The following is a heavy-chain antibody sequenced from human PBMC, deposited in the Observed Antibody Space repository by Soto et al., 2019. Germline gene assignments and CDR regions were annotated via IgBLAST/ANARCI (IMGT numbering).Heavy chain of an antibody. CDR1: GFTFSNYA. Sequence: SLKISVLASGFTFSNYAMHCVLQAPGKGLGWVAVISSDGSEKYYLDSVRDRFTISRDNSKNTLYLQMNNLRPEDTAMYYCANSWTTLTTGFDFWGQGALVTVSS. J-gene: IGHJ4*02. V-gene: IGHV3-30*18. CDR3: ANSWTTLTTGFDF. CDR2: ISSDGSEK. D-gene: IGHD4-17*01.